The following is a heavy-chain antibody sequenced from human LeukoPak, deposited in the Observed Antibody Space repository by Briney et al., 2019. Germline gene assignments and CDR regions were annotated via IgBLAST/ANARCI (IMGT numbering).Heavy chain of an antibody. D-gene: IGHD3-10*01. Sequence: ASVKVSCKASGYTFTNYAIHWVRQAPGQRLEWMGWINAGYSNTKYSQKFQGRVTITMDTSASTAYMELSSLRSEDTAVYYCARGMGGSGSYSYWGQGTLITVSS. CDR3: ARGMGGSGSYSY. J-gene: IGHJ4*02. V-gene: IGHV1-3*01. CDR2: INAGYSNT. CDR1: GYTFTNYA.